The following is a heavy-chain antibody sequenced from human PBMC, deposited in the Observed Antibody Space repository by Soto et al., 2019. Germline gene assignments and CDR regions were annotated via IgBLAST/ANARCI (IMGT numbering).Heavy chain of an antibody. CDR2: IYYSGST. V-gene: IGHV4-31*03. Sequence: QVQLQESGPGQVKPSQTLSLTCTVSGGSISSGGYYWSWIRQHPGKGLEWIGYIYYSGSTYYNPSLQSRVTISVDTSKNQFSLKLSSVTAADTAVYYCARGLFKPRLAAGTLDYWGQGTLVTVSS. J-gene: IGHJ4*02. D-gene: IGHD6-13*01. CDR3: ARGLFKPRLAAGTLDY. CDR1: GGSISSGGYY.